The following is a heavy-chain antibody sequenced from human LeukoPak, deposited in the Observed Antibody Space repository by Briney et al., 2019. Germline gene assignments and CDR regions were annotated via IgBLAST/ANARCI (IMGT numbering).Heavy chain of an antibody. CDR3: ARGSVKSRYFDY. CDR2: MNPNSANT. V-gene: IGHV1-8*01. Sequence: ASVKVSCKASGYTITSSDINWVRQATGQGLEWMGWMNPNSANTGYAQKFQGRVTMTRNTSISTAYMELSSLRSEDTAVYYCARGSVKSRYFDYWGQGTLVTVSS. CDR1: GYTITSSD. J-gene: IGHJ4*02.